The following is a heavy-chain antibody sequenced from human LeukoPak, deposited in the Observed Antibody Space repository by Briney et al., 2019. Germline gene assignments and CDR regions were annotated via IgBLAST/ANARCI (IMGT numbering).Heavy chain of an antibody. CDR1: GGSFSGYY. Sequence: AETLSLTCAVYGGSFSGYYRSWIRQPPGKGLEWIGEINHSGSTNYNPSLKSRVTISVDTSKNQFSLKLSSVTAADTAVYYCASGAVFWFDPWGQGTLVTVSS. J-gene: IGHJ5*02. V-gene: IGHV4-34*01. D-gene: IGHD6-19*01. CDR3: ASGAVFWFDP. CDR2: INHSGST.